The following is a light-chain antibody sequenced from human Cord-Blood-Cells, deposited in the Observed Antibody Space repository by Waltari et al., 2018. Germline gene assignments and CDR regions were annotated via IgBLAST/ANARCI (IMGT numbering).Light chain of an antibody. Sequence: EIVLTQSPATLHLSPGERATLSRRASQSVSSYLALYQQKPGQAPRLLIYDASNRATGIPARFSGSGSGTDFTRTISSLEPEGFAVYYCQQRSNWPWTFGQGTKVDI. V-gene: IGKV3-11*01. CDR1: QSVSSY. J-gene: IGKJ1*01. CDR3: QQRSNWPWT. CDR2: DAS.